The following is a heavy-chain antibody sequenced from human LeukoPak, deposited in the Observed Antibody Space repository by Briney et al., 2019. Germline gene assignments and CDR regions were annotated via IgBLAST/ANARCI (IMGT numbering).Heavy chain of an antibody. CDR3: AGRGYCSSTSCSPPDY. V-gene: IGHV4-34*01. D-gene: IGHD2-2*01. J-gene: IGHJ4*02. CDR2: INHSGGT. Sequence: PSETLSLTCAVYGGSFSGYYRSWIRQPPGKGLEWIGEINHSGGTNYNPSLKSRVTISVDTSKNQFSLKLSSVTAADTAVYYCAGRGYCSSTSCSPPDYWGQGTLVTVSS. CDR1: GGSFSGYY.